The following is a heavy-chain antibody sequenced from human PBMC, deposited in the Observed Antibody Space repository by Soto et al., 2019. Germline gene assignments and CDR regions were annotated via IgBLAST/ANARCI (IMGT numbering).Heavy chain of an antibody. Sequence: QVQLVESGGGVVQPGRSLRLSCAASGFTFSSYGMHWVRQAPGKGLEWVAVISYDGSNKYYADSVKGRFTISRDNSKNTLYLQMNSPRAEDTAVYYCAKDQRAVVVTAPFDYWGQGTLVTVSS. J-gene: IGHJ4*02. CDR3: AKDQRAVVVTAPFDY. CDR1: GFTFSSYG. CDR2: ISYDGSNK. V-gene: IGHV3-30*18. D-gene: IGHD2-21*02.